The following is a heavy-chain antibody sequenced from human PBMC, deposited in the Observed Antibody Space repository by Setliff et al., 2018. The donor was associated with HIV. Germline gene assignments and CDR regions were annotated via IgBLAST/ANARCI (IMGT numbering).Heavy chain of an antibody. CDR1: GFTLSDHY. CDR2: SRNKANSYTT. J-gene: IGHJ4*02. V-gene: IGHV3-72*01. D-gene: IGHD4-4*01. CDR3: TRVDSNYEKFDC. Sequence: GGSLRLSCAASGFTLSDHYMDWVRQAPGKGLEWVGRSRNKANSYTTEYAASVKGRFTISRDDSKNSLYLQMNSLKTEDTAVYYCTRVDSNYEKFDCWGQGSLVTVSS.